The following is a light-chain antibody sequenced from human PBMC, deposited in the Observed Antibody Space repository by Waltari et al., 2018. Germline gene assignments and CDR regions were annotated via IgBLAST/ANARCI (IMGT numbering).Light chain of an antibody. Sequence: WGASQSVGKGKVTWFQQKPGRAPRLLSDAVPSRATGSPDRFSGSGSGTDFTRTINRLEPEDSAVYYCQQYGSPPYTFGQGTKLEL. CDR2: AVP. J-gene: IGKJ2*01. CDR1: QSVGKGK. V-gene: IGKV3D-20*01. CDR3: QQYGSPPYT.